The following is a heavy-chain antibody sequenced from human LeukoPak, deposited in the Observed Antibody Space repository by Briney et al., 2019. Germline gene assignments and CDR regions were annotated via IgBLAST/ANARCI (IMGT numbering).Heavy chain of an antibody. D-gene: IGHD6-6*01. CDR2: IDPSDSYT. Sequence: GESLKISCKGSGYSFTGYWISWVRQMPGKGLEWMGRIDPSDSYTNYSPSFQVHVTISADKSISTAYLQWSSLKASDTAMYYCARGGHEYSSSSPFDYWGQGTLVTVSS. CDR1: GYSFTGYW. CDR3: ARGGHEYSSSSPFDY. V-gene: IGHV5-10-1*01. J-gene: IGHJ4*02.